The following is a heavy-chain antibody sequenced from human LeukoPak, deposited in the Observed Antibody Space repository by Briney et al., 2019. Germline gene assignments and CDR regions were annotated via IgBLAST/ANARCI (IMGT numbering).Heavy chain of an antibody. J-gene: IGHJ3*02. CDR3: AKRTSDWNDWDAFDI. Sequence: GGSLRLSCAASGFTFSSYGMHWVRQAPGKGLEWVSAISGSGGSTYYADSVKGRFTISRDNSKNTLYLQMNSLRAEDTAVYYCAKRTSDWNDWDAFDIWGQGTMVTVSS. V-gene: IGHV3-23*01. CDR1: GFTFSSYG. D-gene: IGHD1-1*01. CDR2: ISGSGGST.